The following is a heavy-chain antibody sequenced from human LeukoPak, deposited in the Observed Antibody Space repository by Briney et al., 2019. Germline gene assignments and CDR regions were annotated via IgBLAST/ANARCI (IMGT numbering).Heavy chain of an antibody. V-gene: IGHV4-59*01. Sequence: SETLSLTCTVSGDSINNYYWTWIRQPPGKGLEWIGYIYYIGSTNYNPSLKSRVTISADMSKNQFSLKLSSVTAADTAVYYCAREDSTLGIDYWGQGTLVTVSS. CDR3: AREDSTLGIDY. J-gene: IGHJ4*02. CDR2: IYYIGST. D-gene: IGHD2/OR15-2a*01. CDR1: GDSINNYY.